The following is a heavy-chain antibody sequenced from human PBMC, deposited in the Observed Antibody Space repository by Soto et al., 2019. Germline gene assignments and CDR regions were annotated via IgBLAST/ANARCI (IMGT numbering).Heavy chain of an antibody. V-gene: IGHV3-48*02. CDR3: AREGGSLNWFVP. Sequence: EVQLVESGGGLVQPGGSLRLSCAASGFTFSSYSMNWVRQAPGKGLEWVSYISSSSSTIYYADSVKGRFTISRDNAKNSLNLQMNSLRDEDTAVYYCAREGGSLNWFVPWGQGTLVTVSS. D-gene: IGHD1-26*01. CDR1: GFTFSSYS. CDR2: ISSSSSTI. J-gene: IGHJ5*02.